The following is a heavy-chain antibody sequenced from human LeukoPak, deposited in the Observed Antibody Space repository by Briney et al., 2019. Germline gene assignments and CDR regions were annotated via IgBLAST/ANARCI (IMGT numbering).Heavy chain of an antibody. Sequence: GGSLRLSCAASGFTFSNYAMNWVRQAPGKGLEWVSSISSSSSYIYYADSVKGRFTISRDNAKNSLYLQMNSLRAEDTAVYYCARGASNYRSEDAFDIWGQGTMVTVSS. D-gene: IGHD4-11*01. CDR2: ISSSSSYI. CDR1: GFTFSNYA. V-gene: IGHV3-21*01. CDR3: ARGASNYRSEDAFDI. J-gene: IGHJ3*02.